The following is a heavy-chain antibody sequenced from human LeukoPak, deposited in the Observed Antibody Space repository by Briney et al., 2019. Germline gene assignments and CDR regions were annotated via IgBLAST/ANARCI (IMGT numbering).Heavy chain of an antibody. J-gene: IGHJ3*02. Sequence: SETLSLTCTVSNGSISGYYWSWVRQPPGMGLEWIAYIYSSGISNYNPFLKSRITMSVDTSKNQFSLKLSSVTAADTAVYYCAAYSSSSDAFDIWGQGTMVTVSS. CDR2: IYSSGIS. CDR3: AAYSSSSDAFDI. V-gene: IGHV4-59*08. CDR1: NGSISGYY. D-gene: IGHD6-13*01.